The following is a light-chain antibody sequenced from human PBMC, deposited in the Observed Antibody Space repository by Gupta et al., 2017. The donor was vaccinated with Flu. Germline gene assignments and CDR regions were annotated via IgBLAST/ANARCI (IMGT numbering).Light chain of an antibody. V-gene: IGLV3-21*02. CDR1: NIGSKS. Sequence: SYVLTQPPSVSVAPGQTARSTCGGNNIGSKSVHWYQQKPGPAPVLLVYDDSDRPSGIPERFSGSNSGTTATLTNIRVEAGDEADYYCQVWDSSSDLVVFGGGTKLTVL. CDR3: QVWDSSSDLVV. J-gene: IGLJ2*01. CDR2: DDS.